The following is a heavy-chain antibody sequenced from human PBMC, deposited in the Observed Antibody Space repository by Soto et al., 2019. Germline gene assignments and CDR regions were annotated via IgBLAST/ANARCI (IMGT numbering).Heavy chain of an antibody. Sequence: QVQLVESGGDVVQPGRSLRLSCAASGFTSSFYAKHWVRQAPGKGLEWVAVISYNGRNKHYVDSVKGRFTIPRDNSQDTLYLQMDSLRPDDTAVYYCARQAKIGDRSQFYFDSWGQGTLVTVSS. D-gene: IGHD3-16*01. CDR2: ISYNGRNK. CDR3: ARQAKIGDRSQFYFDS. J-gene: IGHJ4*02. V-gene: IGHV3-30*04. CDR1: GFTSSFYA.